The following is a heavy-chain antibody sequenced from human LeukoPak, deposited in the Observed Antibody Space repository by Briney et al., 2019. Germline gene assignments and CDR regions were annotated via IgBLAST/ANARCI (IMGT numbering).Heavy chain of an antibody. J-gene: IGHJ4*02. CDR3: ARDGYRDYYFDS. Sequence: PAGGSLRLSCAASGFTFSSYWMSWVRQAPGKGLEWVANIKDDGSQKYYVDSVKGRFIISRDNAQNSLDLQLNNLRAEDTAVYYCARDGYRDYYFDSWGQGALVTVSS. CDR1: GFTFSSYW. CDR2: IKDDGSQK. V-gene: IGHV3-7*05. D-gene: IGHD5-18*01.